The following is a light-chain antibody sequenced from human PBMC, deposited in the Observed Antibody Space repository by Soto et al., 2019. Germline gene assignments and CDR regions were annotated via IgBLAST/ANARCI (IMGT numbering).Light chain of an antibody. CDR2: GAS. Sequence: VLTQSPCTLSLSPGERATLSCRASQSVGSSHLAWYQQKPGQAPRLLIYGASSRATGIPDRFSGSGSGTDFTLTISRLEPEDFAVYYCKQYGSAPWTFGQGTKVDIK. CDR3: KQYGSAPWT. J-gene: IGKJ1*01. CDR1: QSVGSSH. V-gene: IGKV3-20*01.